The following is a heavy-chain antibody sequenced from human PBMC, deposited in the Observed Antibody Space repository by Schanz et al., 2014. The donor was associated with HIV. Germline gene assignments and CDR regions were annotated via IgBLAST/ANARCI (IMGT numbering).Heavy chain of an antibody. Sequence: EVQLLESGGGLAQPGGSLTLSCAASGFTFSSHWMHWVRQAPGKGLVWVSRINSNEGTTDYADSVKGRLTISRDNSKNTLYLQMKSLRPEDTAVYYCAKDRNHYDSRYRGKGNYYYYYGMDVWGQGTTVTISS. CDR2: INSNEGTT. J-gene: IGHJ6*02. V-gene: IGHV3-74*01. CDR1: GFTFSSHW. CDR3: AKDRNHYDSRYRGKGNYYYYYGMDV. D-gene: IGHD3-22*01.